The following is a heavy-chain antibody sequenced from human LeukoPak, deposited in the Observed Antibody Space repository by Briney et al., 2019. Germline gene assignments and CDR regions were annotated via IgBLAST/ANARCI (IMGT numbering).Heavy chain of an antibody. CDR2: ISSSSSYI. CDR3: ARESEFGELLVYYYTDV. D-gene: IGHD3-10*01. Sequence: GGSLRLSCAASGFTFSDYYMSWIRQAPGKGLEWVSSISSSSSYIYYADSVKGRFTISRDNAKNSLYLQMNSLRAEDTAVYYCARESEFGELLVYYYTDVWGKGTTVTISS. V-gene: IGHV3-11*06. CDR1: GFTFSDYY. J-gene: IGHJ6*03.